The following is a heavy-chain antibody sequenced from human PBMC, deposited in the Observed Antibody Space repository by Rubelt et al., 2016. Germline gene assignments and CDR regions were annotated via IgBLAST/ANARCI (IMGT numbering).Heavy chain of an antibody. CDR3: ARDPYGDRHHDY. CDR1: GYTFTSYG. V-gene: IGHV1-18*01. D-gene: IGHD4-17*01. CDR2: ISAYNGNT. J-gene: IGHJ4*02. Sequence: QVQLVQSGAEVKKPGASVKVSRKASGYTFTSYGISWVRQAPGQGLEWMGWISAYNGNTNYAQKLQGRVTMTTDTSTSTAYRGLRCLRSHDTAVYYCARDPYGDRHHDYWGQGTLVTVSS.